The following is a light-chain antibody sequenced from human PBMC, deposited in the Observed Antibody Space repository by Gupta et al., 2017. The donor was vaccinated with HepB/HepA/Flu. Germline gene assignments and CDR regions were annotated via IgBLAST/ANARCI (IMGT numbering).Light chain of an antibody. CDR3: SSYADINNFVV. V-gene: IGLV2-8*01. Sequence: QSALTKPPSASGSPGQSVTISCTGTSSDVGGYNYVSWYQHHPGKAPNLMIYEVSKRPSGVPDRFSGSNSGNTASLTFSGLHAEDEADYYCSSYADINNFVVFGGGPKLTVL. J-gene: IGLJ2*01. CDR2: EVS. CDR1: SSDVGGYNY.